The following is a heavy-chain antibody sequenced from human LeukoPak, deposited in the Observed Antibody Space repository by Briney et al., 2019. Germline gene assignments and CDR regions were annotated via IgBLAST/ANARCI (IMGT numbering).Heavy chain of an antibody. Sequence: GASVTVSCKASGYTFTSYDINWVRQAPGQGLEWMGWMNPNSGNTDYAQKFQGRVTITRNTSISTAYMELSSLRSEDTAVYYCARTVGYYYDSSGYPTYYYYYYMDVRGKGTTVTVSS. CDR1: GYTFTSYD. V-gene: IGHV1-8*03. CDR3: ARTVGYYYDSSGYPTYYYYYYMDV. J-gene: IGHJ6*03. CDR2: MNPNSGNT. D-gene: IGHD3-22*01.